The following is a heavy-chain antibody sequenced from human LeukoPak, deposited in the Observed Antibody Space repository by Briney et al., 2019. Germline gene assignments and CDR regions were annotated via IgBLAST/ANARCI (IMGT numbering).Heavy chain of an antibody. Sequence: SETLSLTCAVYGGSFSVYYWSWIRQPPGKGLEWIGEINHSGSTNYNPSLKSRVTISVDTSKNQFSLKLSSVPAADTAVYYCARGPRVATGPDYWGQGTLVTVSS. CDR1: GGSFSVYY. CDR2: INHSGST. V-gene: IGHV4-34*01. J-gene: IGHJ4*02. CDR3: ARGPRVATGPDY. D-gene: IGHD5-12*01.